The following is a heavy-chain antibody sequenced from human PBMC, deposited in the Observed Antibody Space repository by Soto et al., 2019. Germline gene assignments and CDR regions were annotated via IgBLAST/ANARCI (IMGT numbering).Heavy chain of an antibody. V-gene: IGHV3-15*07. Sequence: EVQLVESGGGLVKPGGSLRLSCAASGFTFSNAWMNWVRQAPGKGLEWVGRIKSKTDGGTTDYAAPVKGRFTISRDDSKNTLYLQMNSLKTEDTAVYYCTTTYYDFGSGYYYYYYGMDVWGQGTTVTVSS. CDR3: TTTYYDFGSGYYYYYYGMDV. J-gene: IGHJ6*02. D-gene: IGHD3-3*01. CDR2: IKSKTDGGTT. CDR1: GFTFSNAW.